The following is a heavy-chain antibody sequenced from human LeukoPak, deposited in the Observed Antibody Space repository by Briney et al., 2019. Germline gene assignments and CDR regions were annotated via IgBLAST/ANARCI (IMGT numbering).Heavy chain of an antibody. CDR2: ISSSSSYI. Sequence: PGGSLRLSCAASGFTFSSYSMNWVRQAPGKGLEWVSSISSSSSYIYYADSVKGRFTISRDNAKNSLYLQMNSLRAEDTAVYYCARDRIVIAVAGIIDYWGQGTLVTVSS. V-gene: IGHV3-21*01. J-gene: IGHJ4*02. CDR1: GFTFSSYS. CDR3: ARDRIVIAVAGIIDY. D-gene: IGHD6-19*01.